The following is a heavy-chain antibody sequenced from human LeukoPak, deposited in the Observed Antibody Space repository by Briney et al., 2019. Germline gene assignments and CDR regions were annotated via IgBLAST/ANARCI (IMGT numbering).Heavy chain of an antibody. D-gene: IGHD3-16*01. CDR3: AREGEALDAFDI. CDR1: GFTFSSYS. J-gene: IGHJ3*02. Sequence: PGGSLRLSCAASGFTFSSYSMNWVRQAPGKGLEWASSISSSSYIYYADSVKGRFTISRDNAKNSLCLQMNSLRAEDTAVYYCAREGEALDAFDIWGQGTMVTVSS. CDR2: ISSSSYI. V-gene: IGHV3-21*01.